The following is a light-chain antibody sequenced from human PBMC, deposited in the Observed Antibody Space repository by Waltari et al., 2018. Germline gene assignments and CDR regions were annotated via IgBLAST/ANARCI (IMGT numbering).Light chain of an antibody. Sequence: DIQMTQSPSSLSASVGDRVTITCQASQDISNYLNWYQQKPGKAPKLLIYDASNLETGVPERFSGSGSGTDFTFTISSLQPEDIATYYCQQYDNLLITFGQGTRLEIK. CDR1: QDISNY. CDR3: QQYDNLLIT. CDR2: DAS. V-gene: IGKV1-33*01. J-gene: IGKJ5*01.